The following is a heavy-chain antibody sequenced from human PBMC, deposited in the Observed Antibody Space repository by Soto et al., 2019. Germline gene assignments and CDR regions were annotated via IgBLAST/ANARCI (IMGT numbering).Heavy chain of an antibody. CDR2: ISGSGGNT. V-gene: IGHV3-23*01. Sequence: EVQLLESGGGLVQPGGSLRLSCAASGFTFSSYAMSWVRQAPGKGLEWVSAISGSGGNTDYADSVKGRFTISRDNPKNTLYLQMNSRRADDTAVYYCANPRYNWNDQLYGMDVWVQGTTVTVSS. CDR3: ANPRYNWNDQLYGMDV. CDR1: GFTFSSYA. J-gene: IGHJ6*02. D-gene: IGHD1-1*01.